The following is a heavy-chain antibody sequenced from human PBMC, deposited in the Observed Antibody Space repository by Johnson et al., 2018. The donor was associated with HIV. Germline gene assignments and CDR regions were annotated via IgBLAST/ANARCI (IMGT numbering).Heavy chain of an antibody. CDR2: IFSGGST. V-gene: IGHV3-66*01. Sequence: VQLVESGGGVVQPGRSLRLSCAASGFTFSSYAMHWVRQAPGKGLEWVSIIFSGGSTYYADSVMGRFTVSRDNSKNALYLQMHSLTAEDTALYYCASTRLGAFDIWGQGTMVTVSS. J-gene: IGHJ3*02. D-gene: IGHD6-6*01. CDR3: ASTRLGAFDI. CDR1: GFTFSSYA.